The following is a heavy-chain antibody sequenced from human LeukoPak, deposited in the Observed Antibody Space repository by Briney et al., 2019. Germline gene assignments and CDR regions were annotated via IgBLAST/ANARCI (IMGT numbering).Heavy chain of an antibody. V-gene: IGHV4-30-4*08. J-gene: IGHJ4*02. CDR1: GGSISSGDYH. D-gene: IGHD5-18*01. CDR2: IYYSGSA. CDR3: ARTDTAVVFLDY. Sequence: SQTLSLTCTVSGGSISSGDYHWSRIRQPPGKGLERFGYIYYSGSAYYNPSLKSRVTISVDTSKNQSSLKLSSVSAADTAIYYCARTDTAVVFLDYWGQGTLVTVSS.